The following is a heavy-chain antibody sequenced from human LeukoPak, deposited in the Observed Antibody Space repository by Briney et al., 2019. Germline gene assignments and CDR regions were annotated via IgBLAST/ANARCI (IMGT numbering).Heavy chain of an antibody. J-gene: IGHJ4*02. CDR1: GFTFSSYG. Sequence: GGSLRLSCAASGFTFSSYGMHWVRQAPGKGLEWVTFIQYDGSNKYYADSVKGRFTISRDNSKNTLFLQMNSLRAVDTAVYYCAKGINWGYYSDYWGQGTLVTVSS. D-gene: IGHD7-27*01. CDR2: IQYDGSNK. V-gene: IGHV3-30*02. CDR3: AKGINWGYYSDY.